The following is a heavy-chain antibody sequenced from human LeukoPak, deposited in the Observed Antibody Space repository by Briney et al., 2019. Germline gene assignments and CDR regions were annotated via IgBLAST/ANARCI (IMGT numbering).Heavy chain of an antibody. V-gene: IGHV3-66*02. Sequence: GGSLRLSCAASGFTVSSNYMSWVRQAPGKGLEWVSVIYSGGSTYYVDSVKGRFTISRDNSKNTLYLQMNSLRAEDTAVYYCARAERYSSIDGMDVWGQGTTVTVSS. CDR3: ARAERYSSIDGMDV. J-gene: IGHJ6*02. CDR1: GFTVSSNY. D-gene: IGHD6-13*01. CDR2: IYSGGST.